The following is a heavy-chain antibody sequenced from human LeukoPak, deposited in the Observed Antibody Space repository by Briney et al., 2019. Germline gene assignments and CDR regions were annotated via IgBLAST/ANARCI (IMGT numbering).Heavy chain of an antibody. D-gene: IGHD1-26*01. J-gene: IGHJ4*02. CDR3: ARDNSGAYGN. CDR2: ISNTGATI. V-gene: IGHV3-11*01. CDR1: GFPFGDYC. Sequence: GGSLRLSCAVSGFPFGDYCMSWIRQAPGKGLEWISCISNTGATIYYADSVRGRFTISRDNAKNSLYLQMNDLRAEDTAVYYCARDNSGAYGNSGQGTLVTVSS.